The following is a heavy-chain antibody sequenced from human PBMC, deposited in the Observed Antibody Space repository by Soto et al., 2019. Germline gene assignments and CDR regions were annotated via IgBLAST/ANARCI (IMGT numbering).Heavy chain of an antibody. CDR2: ISAHNGNT. V-gene: IGHV1-18*01. CDR3: ARGRYGDY. J-gene: IGHJ4*02. Sequence: QVHLVQSGAEVKKPGASVKVSCKGSGYAFTTYGITWVRQAPGQGLEWMGWISAHNGNTNYAQKLQGRVTVTRDTSTSTAYMELRSLRSADTAVYSCARGRYGDYWGQGAVVTVSS. CDR1: GYAFTTYG. D-gene: IGHD1-1*01.